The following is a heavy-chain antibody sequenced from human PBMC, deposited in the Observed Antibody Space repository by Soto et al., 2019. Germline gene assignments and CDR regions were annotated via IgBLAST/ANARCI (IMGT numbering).Heavy chain of an antibody. CDR2: IYYSGST. V-gene: IGHV4-59*01. D-gene: IGHD3-10*01. CDR1: GGSISSYY. CDR3: ARGTVLIWFGGFDY. J-gene: IGHJ4*02. Sequence: PSETLSLTCTVSGGSISSYYWSWIRQPPGKGLEWIGYIYYSGSTNYNPSLKSRVTISVDTSKNQFSLKLSSVTAADTAVYYCARGTVLIWFGGFDYWGQGTLVTVSS.